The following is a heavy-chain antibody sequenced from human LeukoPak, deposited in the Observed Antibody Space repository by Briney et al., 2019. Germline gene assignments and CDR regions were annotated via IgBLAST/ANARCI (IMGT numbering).Heavy chain of an antibody. J-gene: IGHJ6*04. CDR2: INSDGSST. D-gene: IGHD3-16*01. Sequence: GGSLRLSCAASGFTSSSYWMHWVRQAPGKGLVWVSRINSDGSSTSYADSVKGRFTISRDNAKNTLYLQMNSLRAEDTAVYYCARNLGGGGYYYYGMDVWGKGTTVTVSS. CDR1: GFTSSSYW. CDR3: ARNLGGGGYYYYGMDV. V-gene: IGHV3-74*01.